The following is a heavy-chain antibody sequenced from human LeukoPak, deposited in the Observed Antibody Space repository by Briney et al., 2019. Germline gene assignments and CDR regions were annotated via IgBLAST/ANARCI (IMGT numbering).Heavy chain of an antibody. V-gene: IGHV1-69*04. J-gene: IGHJ5*02. CDR2: IIPIFGIA. CDR3: ARGDTTVTTFVAFDP. CDR1: GGTFSSYA. D-gene: IGHD4-17*01. Sequence: ASVKVSCKASGGTFSSYAISWVRQAPGQGLEWMGRIIPIFGIANYAQKFQGRVTITADKSTGTAYMELSSLRSKDTAVYCCARGDTTVTTFVAFDPWGQGTLVTVSS.